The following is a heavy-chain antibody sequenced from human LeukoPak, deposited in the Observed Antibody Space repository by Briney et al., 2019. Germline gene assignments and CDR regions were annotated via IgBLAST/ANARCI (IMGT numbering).Heavy chain of an antibody. CDR1: GGSISSYY. CDR3: ATGVHGIAAAGDYYFDY. J-gene: IGHJ4*02. Sequence: SETLSLTCTVSGGSISSYYWSWIRQPPGKGLEWIGYMYYRGNTNYNPSLKSRVTISIDTPNNQFSLKLSSVTAADTAVYYCATGVHGIAAAGDYYFDYWGQGTLVTVSS. D-gene: IGHD6-13*01. V-gene: IGHV4-59*01. CDR2: MYYRGNT.